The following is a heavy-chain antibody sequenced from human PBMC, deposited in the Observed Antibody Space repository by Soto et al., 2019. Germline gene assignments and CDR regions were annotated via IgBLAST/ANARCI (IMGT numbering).Heavy chain of an antibody. CDR1: GFPFTGYS. CDR3: ARESEDLTSNFDY. Sequence: VGSLRLSCAASGFPFTGYSMNWVRQAPGKGLEWVSSISSTTNYIYYGDSMKGRLTISRDNAKNSLYLEMNSLRAEDTAVYYCARESEDLTSNFDYWGQGTLVTVSS. J-gene: IGHJ4*02. CDR2: ISSTTNYI. V-gene: IGHV3-21*06.